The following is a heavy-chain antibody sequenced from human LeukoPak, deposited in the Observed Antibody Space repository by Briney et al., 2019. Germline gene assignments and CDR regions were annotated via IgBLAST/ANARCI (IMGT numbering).Heavy chain of an antibody. D-gene: IGHD6-19*01. CDR2: ISGSGGST. Sequence: SGGGVVQPGRSLRLSCAASGFTFSSYAMSWVRQAPGKGLEWVSAISGSGGSTYYADSVKGRFTISRDNSKNTLYLQMNSLRAEDTAVYYCAKIRQEQWLAGYWGQGTLVTVSS. J-gene: IGHJ4*02. V-gene: IGHV3-23*01. CDR3: AKIRQEQWLAGY. CDR1: GFTFSSYA.